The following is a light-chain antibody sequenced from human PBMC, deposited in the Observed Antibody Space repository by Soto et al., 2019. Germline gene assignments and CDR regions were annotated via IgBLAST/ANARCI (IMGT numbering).Light chain of an antibody. V-gene: IGLV2-11*01. J-gene: IGLJ1*01. Sequence: QSVLTQPRSVSGSPGQSVTISCTGTSSDVGGYNCVSWYQQHPGKAPKLMIYDVTKRPSGVPDRFSGSESGDTASLTVSGLQAEDEADYYCSSYAGTAYVFGTGTKVTVL. CDR1: SSDVGGYNC. CDR2: DVT. CDR3: SSYAGTAYV.